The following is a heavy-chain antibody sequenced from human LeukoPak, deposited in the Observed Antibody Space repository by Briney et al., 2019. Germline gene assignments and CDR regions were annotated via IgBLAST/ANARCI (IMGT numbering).Heavy chain of an antibody. CDR3: ARSHSSGWLLDAFDI. D-gene: IGHD6-19*01. J-gene: IGHJ3*02. CDR2: IYPGDSDT. V-gene: IGHV5-51*01. Sequence: GESLKISCKGSGYSFTSYWIGWVRQMPGKGLEWMGIIYPGDSDTRYSPSFQGQVTISADKSISTAYLQWSSLKASDTAMYYCARSHSSGWLLDAFDIWGQGTMVTVSS. CDR1: GYSFTSYW.